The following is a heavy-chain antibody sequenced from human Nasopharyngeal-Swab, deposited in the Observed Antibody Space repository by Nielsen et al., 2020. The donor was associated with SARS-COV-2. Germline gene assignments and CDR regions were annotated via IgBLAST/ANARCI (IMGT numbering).Heavy chain of an antibody. D-gene: IGHD5-24*01. CDR2: IYYSGST. Sequence: PGKGLEWIGYIYYSGSTNYNPSLKSRVTISVDTSKNHFSLKLSSVTAADTAVYYCARDGEMAAFDIWGQGTMVTVSS. V-gene: IGHV4-59*13. J-gene: IGHJ3*02. CDR3: ARDGEMAAFDI.